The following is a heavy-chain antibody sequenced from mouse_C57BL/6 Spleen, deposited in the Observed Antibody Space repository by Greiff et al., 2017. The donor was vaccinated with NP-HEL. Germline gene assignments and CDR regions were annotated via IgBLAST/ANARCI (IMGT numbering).Heavy chain of an antibody. CDR2: IDPSDSYT. D-gene: IGHD1-1*01. CDR3: ARRDYYGSSWYFDV. V-gene: IGHV1-59*01. J-gene: IGHJ1*03. CDR1: GYTFTSYW. Sequence: VQLQQPGAELVRPGTSVKLSCKASGYTFTSYWMHWVKQRPGQGLEWIGVIDPSDSYTNYNQKFKGKATLTVDTSSSTAYMQLSSLTSEDSAVYYCARRDYYGSSWYFDVWGTGTTVTVSS.